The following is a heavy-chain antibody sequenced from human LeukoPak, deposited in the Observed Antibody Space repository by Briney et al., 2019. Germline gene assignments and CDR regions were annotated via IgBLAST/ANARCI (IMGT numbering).Heavy chain of an antibody. CDR3: ARGVSELFFDY. D-gene: IGHD6-13*01. J-gene: IGHJ4*02. V-gene: IGHV4-4*09. CDR1: GGSIRSYY. CDR2: IYTSGST. Sequence: SETLSLTCTVSGGSIRSYYWSWIRQPPGKGLEWIGYIYTSGSTNYNPSLKSRVTISVDTSKNQFSLKLSSVTAADTAVYYCARGVSELFFDYWGQGTLVTVSS.